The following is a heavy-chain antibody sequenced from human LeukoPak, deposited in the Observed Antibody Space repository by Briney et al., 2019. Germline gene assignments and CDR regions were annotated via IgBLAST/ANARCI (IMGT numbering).Heavy chain of an antibody. J-gene: IGHJ4*02. CDR3: ARQGGAVAGRAVDY. D-gene: IGHD6-19*01. Sequence: SETLSLTCTVSGASLSNYYWSWIRQPPGKGLEWIGYIYYSGSTDYNPSLKSRVTISVDTSKNQFSLKLSSVTAADTAVYYCARQGGAVAGRAVDYWGQGTLVTVSS. CDR2: IYYSGST. CDR1: GASLSNYY. V-gene: IGHV4-59*08.